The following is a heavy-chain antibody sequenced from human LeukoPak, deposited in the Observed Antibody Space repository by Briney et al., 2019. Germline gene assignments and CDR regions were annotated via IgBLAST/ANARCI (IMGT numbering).Heavy chain of an antibody. CDR2: IYTSGST. V-gene: IGHV4-4*07. D-gene: IGHD3-10*01. Sequence: SETLSLTCTVSGGSISSYYWSWIRQPAGKGLEWIGRIYTSGSTNYNPSLKSRVTMSVDTSKNQFSLKLSSVTAADTAVYYCARSVWFGELTPFDYWGQGTLVTVSS. J-gene: IGHJ4*02. CDR3: ARSVWFGELTPFDY. CDR1: GGSISSYY.